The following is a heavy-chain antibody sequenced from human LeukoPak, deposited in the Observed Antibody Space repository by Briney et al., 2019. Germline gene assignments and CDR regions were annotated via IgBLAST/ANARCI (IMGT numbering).Heavy chain of an antibody. V-gene: IGHV1-24*01. CDR1: GYTLTELS. D-gene: IGHD5-12*01. J-gene: IGHJ4*02. CDR3: ATAGFLGIVATIKFDY. Sequence: ASVNVSCKVSGYTLTELSMHWVRQAPGKGLEWMGGFDPEDGETIYAQKFQGRVTMTEDTSTDTAYMELSSPRSEDTAVYYCATAGFLGIVATIKFDYWGQGTLVTVSS. CDR2: FDPEDGET.